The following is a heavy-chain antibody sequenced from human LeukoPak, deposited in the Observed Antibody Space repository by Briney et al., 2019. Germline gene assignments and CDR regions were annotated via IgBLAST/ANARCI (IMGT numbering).Heavy chain of an antibody. CDR3: SRDGGDNFYSAFDI. CDR2: IRRGANSYTT. V-gene: IGHV3-72*01. J-gene: IGHJ3*02. D-gene: IGHD3-16*01. Sequence: PGGSLRLSCAASGFSFSDYIMDWVRQAPGKGLEWVARIRRGANSYTTEYAASVQGRFTISREDSKDSLYLHMNSLKTEDTAVYHCSRDGGDNFYSAFDIWGVGTMVTVFS. CDR1: GFSFSDYI.